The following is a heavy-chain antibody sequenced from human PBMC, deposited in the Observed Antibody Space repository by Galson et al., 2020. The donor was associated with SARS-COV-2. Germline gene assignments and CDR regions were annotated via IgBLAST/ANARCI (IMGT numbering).Heavy chain of an antibody. V-gene: IGHV4-34*01. Sequence: SQTLSLTCAVYGGSFSGYYWSWIRQPPGTGLEWIGEINHSGSTNYNPSLKSRVTISVDTSKNQFSLKLSSVTAADTAVYYCARGYCSSTSCHHYYYYYYMDVWGKGTTVTVSS. CDR1: GGSFSGYY. CDR3: ARGYCSSTSCHHYYYYYYMDV. D-gene: IGHD2-2*01. CDR2: INHSGST. J-gene: IGHJ6*03.